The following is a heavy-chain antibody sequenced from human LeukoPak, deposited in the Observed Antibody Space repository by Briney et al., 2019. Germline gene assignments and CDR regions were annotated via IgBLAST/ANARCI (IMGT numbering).Heavy chain of an antibody. D-gene: IGHD2-15*01. CDR3: ARAVRYCSGGSCYLLADY. V-gene: IGHV1-18*01. CDR2: IIAYNGNT. J-gene: IGHJ4*02. CDR1: GYTFTSYG. Sequence: ASVKVSCKASGYTFTSYGISWVRQAPGQGLEWMGWIIAYNGNTNYAQKLQGRVTMTTDTSTSTAYMELRSLRSDDTAVYYWARAVRYCSGGSCYLLADYWGQGTLVTVSS.